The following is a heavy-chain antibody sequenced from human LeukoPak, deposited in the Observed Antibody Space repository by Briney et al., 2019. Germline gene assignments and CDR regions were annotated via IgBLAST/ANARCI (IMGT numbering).Heavy chain of an antibody. CDR1: GFTFSSYW. D-gene: IGHD5-12*01. V-gene: IGHV3-7*01. CDR2: IKQDGSEK. CDR3: ARELPSPQWLSSRSLDY. J-gene: IGHJ4*02. Sequence: GGSLRLSCAASGFTFSSYWMSWVRQAPGKGLEWVANIKQDGSEKYYVDSVKGRFTISRDNAKNSLYLQMNSLRAEDTAVYYCARELPSPQWLSSRSLDYWGQGTLVTVSS.